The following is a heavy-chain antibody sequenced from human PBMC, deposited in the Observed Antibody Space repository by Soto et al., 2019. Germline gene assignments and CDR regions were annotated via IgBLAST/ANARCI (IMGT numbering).Heavy chain of an antibody. Sequence: GGSLRLSCAASGFTVSSNYMSWVRQAPGKGLEWVPVIYSGGSTYYADSVKGRFTISRDNSKNTLYLQMNSLRAEDTAVYYCATLENCSGGSCYSSHYFDYWGQGTLVTVSS. D-gene: IGHD2-15*01. CDR2: IYSGGST. CDR1: GFTVSSNY. J-gene: IGHJ4*02. CDR3: ATLENCSGGSCYSSHYFDY. V-gene: IGHV3-66*01.